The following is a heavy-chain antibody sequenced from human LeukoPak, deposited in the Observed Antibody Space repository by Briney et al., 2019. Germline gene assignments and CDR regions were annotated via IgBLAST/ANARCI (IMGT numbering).Heavy chain of an antibody. CDR1: GFTFSGYW. J-gene: IGHJ3*02. CDR2: INSDGSST. CDR3: ARGSCSACNGNVFEM. Sequence: PGGSLRLSCAASGFTFSGYWMHWVRQAPGKGLVWVSRINSDGSSTSYVDSVKGRFTISRDNAKNMVYLQMNSLRAEDTAVYYCARGSCSACNGNVFEMWGQGTMVTVSS. D-gene: IGHD6-19*01. V-gene: IGHV3-74*01.